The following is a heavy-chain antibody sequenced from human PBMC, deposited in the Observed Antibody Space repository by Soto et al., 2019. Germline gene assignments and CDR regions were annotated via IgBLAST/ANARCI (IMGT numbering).Heavy chain of an antibody. D-gene: IGHD3-16*01. CDR1: GYRFSNYW. CDR2: VYPGDSDT. V-gene: IGHV5-51*01. CDR3: VRRNYGVLTDFDF. Sequence: GESLKISCKASGYRFSNYWIGWVRQMPGSGLEWLGLVYPGDSDTRYSPSFEGQVTIAADESISTAYLQWRGLKASDSAIYYCVRRNYGVLTDFDFWGQGTPVTVSS. J-gene: IGHJ4*02.